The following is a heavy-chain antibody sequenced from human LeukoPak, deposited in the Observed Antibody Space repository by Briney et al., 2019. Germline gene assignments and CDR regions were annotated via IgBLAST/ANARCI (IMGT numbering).Heavy chain of an antibody. CDR1: GFTFNYYS. CDR3: AKADWYYFDY. CDR2: IGSTTNIT. Sequence: GGSLRLSCAASGFTFNYYSMNWVRQAPGKGLEWVSYIGSTTNITYYADSVKGRFTISRDNSKNTLYLQMNSLRAEDTAVYYCAKADWYYFDYWGQGTLVTVSS. J-gene: IGHJ4*02. V-gene: IGHV3-48*01. D-gene: IGHD3-9*01.